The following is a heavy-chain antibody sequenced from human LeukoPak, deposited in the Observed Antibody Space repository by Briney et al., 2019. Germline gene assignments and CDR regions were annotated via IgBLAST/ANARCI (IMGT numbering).Heavy chain of an antibody. CDR1: GGSFSGYF. V-gene: IGHV4-34*01. D-gene: IGHD3-3*01. CDR2: INHSGST. Sequence: SETLSLTCAVYGGSFSGYFWSWIRQPPGKGLEWIGEINHSGSTNYNPSLKSRVTISVDTSKNQFSLKVTSVTAADTAVYYCARVSGYSEGMDYWGQGTLVTVSS. J-gene: IGHJ4*02. CDR3: ARVSGYSEGMDY.